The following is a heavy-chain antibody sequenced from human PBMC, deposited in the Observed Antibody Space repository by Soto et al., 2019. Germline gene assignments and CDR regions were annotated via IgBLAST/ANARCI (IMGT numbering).Heavy chain of an antibody. V-gene: IGHV3-49*03. J-gene: IGHJ6*02. D-gene: IGHD2-2*01. CDR2: IRSKAYGGTT. Sequence: SLELSCAASGVTVCDYAMSWLCQATGKGLEWVGFIRSKAYGGTTEYAASVKGRFTISRDDSKSIAYLQMNSLKTEDTAVYYCTRDRISQYQLIRNFYYSYGMDVWGQGTTVTVSS. CDR3: TRDRISQYQLIRNFYYSYGMDV. CDR1: GVTVCDYA.